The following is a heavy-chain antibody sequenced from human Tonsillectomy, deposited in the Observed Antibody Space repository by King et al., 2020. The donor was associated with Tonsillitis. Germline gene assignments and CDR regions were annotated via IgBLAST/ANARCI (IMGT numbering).Heavy chain of an antibody. CDR3: ASLPNNYYYGSRNNNWFDP. V-gene: IGHV4-34*01. Sequence: VQLQQWGAGLLKPSETLSLTCAVYGGSFSGYYWSWIRQPPGKGLEWIGEINHSGSTNYNPSLKSRVTITVDTSKNQFSLKLSSVTDADTAVYYCASLPNNYYYGSRNNNWFDPWGQGTLVTVSS. J-gene: IGHJ5*02. CDR1: GGSFSGYY. CDR2: INHSGST. D-gene: IGHD3-10*01.